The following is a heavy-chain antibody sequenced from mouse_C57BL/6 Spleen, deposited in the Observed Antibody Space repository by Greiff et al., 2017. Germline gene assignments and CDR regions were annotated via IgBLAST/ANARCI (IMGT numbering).Heavy chain of an antibody. CDR2: IDPEVGET. J-gene: IGHJ2*01. V-gene: IGHV14-2*01. CDR1: GFNIKDYY. D-gene: IGHD1-1*01. CDR3: ARDYGKGYFDY. Sequence: EVQLQQSGAELVKPGASVKLSCTASGFNIKDYYLHWVKQRTEQGLEWIGRIDPEVGETKYAPKVQGKATITADTSSNTAYLQLSSLTSEDTAVYYWARDYGKGYFDYWGQGTTLTVSS.